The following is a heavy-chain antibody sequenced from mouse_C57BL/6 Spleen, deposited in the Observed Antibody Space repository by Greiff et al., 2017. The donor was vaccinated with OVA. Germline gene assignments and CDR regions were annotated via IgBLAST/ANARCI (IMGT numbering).Heavy chain of an antibody. CDR1: GYTFTSYW. D-gene: IGHD2-4*01. J-gene: IGHJ1*03. Sequence: QVQLQQPGTELVKPGASVKLSCKASGYTFTSYWMHWVKQRPGQGLEWIGNINPSNGGTNYNEKFKSKATLTVAKSSSPAYMQLSSLTSEDSAVYYCAREGGLRRELWYFDVWGTGTTVTVSS. CDR2: INPSNGGT. CDR3: AREGGLRRELWYFDV. V-gene: IGHV1-53*01.